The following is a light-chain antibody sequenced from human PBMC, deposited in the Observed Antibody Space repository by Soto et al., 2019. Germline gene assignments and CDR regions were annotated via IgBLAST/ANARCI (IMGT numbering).Light chain of an antibody. J-gene: IGLJ1*01. Sequence: QSALTQPASVSGSPGQSITVSCTGNSSDVGGYKYVSWYQQHPGKAPKLMIYDVSNRPSGVSNRFSGSKPGNTASLTISGLQAEDEADYYCISYTTSVTYVFGTGTKVTVL. CDR3: ISYTTSVTYV. V-gene: IGLV2-14*01. CDR1: SSDVGGYKY. CDR2: DVS.